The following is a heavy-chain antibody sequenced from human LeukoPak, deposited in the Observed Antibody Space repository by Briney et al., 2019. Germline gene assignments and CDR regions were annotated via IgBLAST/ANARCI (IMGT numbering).Heavy chain of an antibody. CDR2: INHSGST. V-gene: IGHV4-34*01. CDR3: ARGRIYGDY. D-gene: IGHD2-15*01. J-gene: IGHJ4*02. Sequence: PSETLSLTCAVYGGSFSGCYWSWIRQPPGKGLEWIGEINHSGSTNYNPSLKSRVTISVDTSKNQFSLKLSSVTAADTAVYYCARGRIYGDYWGQGTLVTVSS. CDR1: GGSFSGCY.